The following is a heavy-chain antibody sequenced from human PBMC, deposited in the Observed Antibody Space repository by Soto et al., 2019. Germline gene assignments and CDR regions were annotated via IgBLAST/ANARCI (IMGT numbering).Heavy chain of an antibody. CDR1: GFTFSSYA. V-gene: IGHV3-30-3*01. J-gene: IGHJ4*02. CDR3: ARTGGGYCSSTSCYRYHWKYVTLDY. CDR2: ISYDGSNK. Sequence: GGSLRLSCAASGFTFSSYAMHWVRQAPGKGLEWVAVISYDGSNKYYADSVKGRFTISRDNSKNTLYLQMNSLRAEDTAVYYCARTGGGYCSSTSCYRYHWKYVTLDYWGQGNLVTVSS. D-gene: IGHD2-2*01.